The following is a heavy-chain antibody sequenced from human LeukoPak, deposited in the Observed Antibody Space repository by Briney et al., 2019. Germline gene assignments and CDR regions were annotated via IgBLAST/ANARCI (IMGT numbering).Heavy chain of an antibody. J-gene: IGHJ6*03. CDR3: ARGTYDLRYYYYYMDV. CDR1: GYTFTNYG. V-gene: IGHV1-18*01. D-gene: IGHD3-3*01. CDR2: ISAYNGNT. Sequence: GASVKVSCKASGYTFTNYGITWVRQAPGQGLEWMGWISAYNGNTNYAQKFQGRVSMTTDTSTNTAYMELRSLRSDDTAVYYCARGTYDLRYYYYYMDVWGKGTTVTVSS.